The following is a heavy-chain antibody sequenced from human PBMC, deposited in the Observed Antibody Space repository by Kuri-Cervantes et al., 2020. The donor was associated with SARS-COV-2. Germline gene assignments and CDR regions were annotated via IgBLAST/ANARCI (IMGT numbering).Heavy chain of an antibody. V-gene: IGHV3-48*04. CDR2: ISGIGSTK. CDR1: GFTFSSYG. Sequence: GESLKISCAASGFTFSSYGMHWVRQAPGKGLEWVAYISGIGSTKYYADSVQGRFTISRDNAKNSLYLQMDSLRVEDTAVYYCARDVTVTTLGAFDIWGQGTMVTVSS. D-gene: IGHD4-17*01. CDR3: ARDVTVTTLGAFDI. J-gene: IGHJ3*02.